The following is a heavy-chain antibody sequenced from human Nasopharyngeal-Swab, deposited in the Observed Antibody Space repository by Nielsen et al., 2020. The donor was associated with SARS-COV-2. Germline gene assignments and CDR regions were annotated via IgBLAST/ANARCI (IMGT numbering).Heavy chain of an antibody. CDR3: ARAMDTAMVWYYFDY. J-gene: IGHJ4*02. Sequence: SCAVSGGSISSSNWWSWVRQPPGKGLEWIGEIYHSGSTNYNPSLKSRVTISVDKSKNQFSLKLSSVTAADTAVYYCARAMDTAMVWYYFDYWGQGTLVTVSS. V-gene: IGHV4-4*02. D-gene: IGHD5-18*01. CDR1: GGSISSSNW. CDR2: IYHSGST.